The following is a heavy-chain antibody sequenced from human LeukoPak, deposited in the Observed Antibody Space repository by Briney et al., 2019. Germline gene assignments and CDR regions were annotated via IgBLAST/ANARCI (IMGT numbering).Heavy chain of an antibody. V-gene: IGHV1-18*01. Sequence: ASVKVSCKASGYTFTSYGISWVRQAPGQGLEWMGWISAYNGNTNYAQKLQGRVTMTTDTSTSTAYMELRSLRSDDTAVYYCARGYPGTTSTGGFDLSGRGTLVTVSS. J-gene: IGHJ2*01. CDR3: ARGYPGTTSTGGFDL. CDR2: ISAYNGNT. D-gene: IGHD1-1*01. CDR1: GYTFTSYG.